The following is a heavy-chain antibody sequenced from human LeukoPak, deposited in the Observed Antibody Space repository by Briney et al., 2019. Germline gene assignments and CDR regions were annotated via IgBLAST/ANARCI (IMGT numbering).Heavy chain of an antibody. J-gene: IGHJ5*02. CDR3: ARTLHLQGPRYYDFWSYSYNWFDP. CDR1: GYTFTSYG. D-gene: IGHD3-3*01. Sequence: ASVKVSCKAFGYTFTSYGISWVRQAPGQGLEWMGWTSAYNGNTNYAQKLQGRVTMTTDTSTSTAYMELRKLRSDDTAVYYCARTLHLQGPRYYDFWSYSYNWFDPWGQGTLVTVSS. V-gene: IGHV1-18*01. CDR2: TSAYNGNT.